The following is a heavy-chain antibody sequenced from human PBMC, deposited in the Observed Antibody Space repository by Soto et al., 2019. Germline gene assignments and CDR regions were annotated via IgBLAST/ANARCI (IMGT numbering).Heavy chain of an antibody. D-gene: IGHD2-15*01. Sequence: ASVKVSCKVSGYTLTELSMHWVLQAPGKGLEWMGGFDPEDGETIYAQKFQGRVTMTEDTSTDTAYMELSSLRSEDTAVYYCATAVLGYCSGGSCYGQSVDWFDPWGKVNLVTVYS. J-gene: IGHJ5*02. V-gene: IGHV1-24*01. CDR2: FDPEDGET. CDR1: GYTLTELS. CDR3: ATAVLGYCSGGSCYGQSVDWFDP.